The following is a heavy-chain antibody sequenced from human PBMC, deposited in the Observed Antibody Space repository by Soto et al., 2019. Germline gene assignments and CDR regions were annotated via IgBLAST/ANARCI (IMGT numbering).Heavy chain of an antibody. CDR1: GFTFSSYA. V-gene: IGHV3-30-3*01. J-gene: IGHJ4*02. CDR3: ARAEGQLVHYFDY. Sequence: PGGSLRLSCAASGFTFSSYAMHWVRQAPGKGLEWVAVISYDGSNKYYADSVKGRFTISRDNSKNTLYLQMNSLRAEDTAVYYCARAEGQLVHYFDYWGQGTLVTVSS. D-gene: IGHD6-13*01. CDR2: ISYDGSNK.